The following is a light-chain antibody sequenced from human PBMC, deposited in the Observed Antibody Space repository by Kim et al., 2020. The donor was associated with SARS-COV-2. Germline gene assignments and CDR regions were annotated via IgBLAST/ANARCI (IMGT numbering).Light chain of an antibody. CDR2: GAS. CDR1: QSVSSN. Sequence: VSPGERATLSCRASQSVSSNLAWYQQQPGQAPRLLIYGASTRATGVPTRFSGSGSGTEFTLTISSLQSEDFAVYYCQHYNNWPLTFGGGTKVDIK. CDR3: QHYNNWPLT. J-gene: IGKJ4*01. V-gene: IGKV3-15*01.